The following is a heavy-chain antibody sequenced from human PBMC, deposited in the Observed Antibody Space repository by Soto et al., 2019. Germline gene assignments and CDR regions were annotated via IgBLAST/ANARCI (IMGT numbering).Heavy chain of an antibody. J-gene: IGHJ4*02. CDR1: GFRFGDSA. V-gene: IGHV3-49*03. Sequence: GGSLRLSCTASGFRFGDSAMSWFRQAPGKGLEWVGFVRSPTYGGAIEYAASVKGRFTISRDDSKSIAYLQMNSLRTEDTAVYFCTRVKEYSGYADLDSWGQGTLVTVSS. D-gene: IGHD5-12*01. CDR2: VRSPTYGGAI. CDR3: TRVKEYSGYADLDS.